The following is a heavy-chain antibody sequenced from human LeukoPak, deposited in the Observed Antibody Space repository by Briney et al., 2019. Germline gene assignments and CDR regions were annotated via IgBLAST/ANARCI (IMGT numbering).Heavy chain of an antibody. CDR1: GGSISNYY. CDR2: IYYSGST. CDR3: ARGYTNYPYYFDY. Sequence: SETPSLTCTVFGGSISNYYWTWIRQPPGRGLEWIGYIYYSGSTNYNPSLKSRVTMSVDKSKNQFSLNLSSVTAADTAVYFCARGYTNYPYYFDYWGQGTLVTVSS. V-gene: IGHV4-59*01. D-gene: IGHD4-11*01. J-gene: IGHJ4*02.